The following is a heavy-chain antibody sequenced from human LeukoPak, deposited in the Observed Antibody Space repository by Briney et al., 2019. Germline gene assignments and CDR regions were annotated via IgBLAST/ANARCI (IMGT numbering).Heavy chain of an antibody. D-gene: IGHD6-13*01. V-gene: IGHV3-11*04. CDR1: GFTFSDNY. Sequence: AGGSLRLSCAASGFTFSDNYMSWIRQAPGKGLEWVSYISSSGNTTYNADSVKGRFSITRDNAKNSLYLQMNSLKPENTAVYYCARVAEAAAFDSWGQGTLVTVSS. CDR3: ARVAEAAAFDS. J-gene: IGHJ4*02. CDR2: ISSSGNTT.